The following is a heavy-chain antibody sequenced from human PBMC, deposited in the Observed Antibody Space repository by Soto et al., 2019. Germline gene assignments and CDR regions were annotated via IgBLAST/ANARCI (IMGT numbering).Heavy chain of an antibody. CDR3: TSDTFGLRDT. CDR2: INPAGTIT. Sequence: PGGSLRLSCAASGFPFSHYWMHWVRQTPGKGLVWVSRINPAGTITNYADSVEGRFTISRDNADSALFLQMNSLSAEDTAIYYCTSDTFGLRDTWDRGTLVTVSS. CDR1: GFPFSHYW. J-gene: IGHJ5*02. V-gene: IGHV3-74*01. D-gene: IGHD3-16*01.